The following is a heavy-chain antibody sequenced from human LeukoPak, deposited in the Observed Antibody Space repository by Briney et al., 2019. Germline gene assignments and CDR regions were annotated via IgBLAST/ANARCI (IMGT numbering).Heavy chain of an antibody. V-gene: IGHV3-30-3*01. D-gene: IGHD3-10*01. J-gene: IGHJ4*02. CDR3: AKDLGTLISGSYYFYFDY. CDR2: ISSDGINK. CDR1: GFTFSIYA. Sequence: HSGGSLRLSCAASGFTFSIYAIQWVRQAPGKGLEWVAVISSDGINKHYADSVKGRFTISRDNSKNTVYLQMNSLRAEDTAVYYCAKDLGTLISGSYYFYFDYWGQGTLVTVSS.